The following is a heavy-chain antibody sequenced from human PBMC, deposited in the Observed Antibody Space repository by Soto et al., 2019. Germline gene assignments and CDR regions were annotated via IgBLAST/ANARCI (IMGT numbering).Heavy chain of an antibody. CDR2: ISAYNGNT. CDR3: ARYRPSDSSGYYCTYYYGMDV. V-gene: IGHV1-18*04. D-gene: IGHD3-22*01. Sequence: ASVKVSCKASGYTFTSYGISWVRQAPGQGLEWMGWISAYNGNTNYAQKLQGRVTMTTDTSTSTAYMELRSLRSDDTAVYYCARYRPSDSSGYYCTYYYGMDVWGQGTTVAVSS. CDR1: GYTFTSYG. J-gene: IGHJ6*02.